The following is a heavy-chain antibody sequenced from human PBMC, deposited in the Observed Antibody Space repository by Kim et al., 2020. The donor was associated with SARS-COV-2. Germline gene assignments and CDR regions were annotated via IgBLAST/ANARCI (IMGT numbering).Heavy chain of an antibody. CDR2: ISWNSGSI. V-gene: IGHV3-9*01. D-gene: IGHD4-17*01. CDR1: GFTFDDYA. J-gene: IGHJ6*02. CDR3: AKATPPNPTVTYYYYGMDV. Sequence: GGSLRLSCAASGFTFDDYAMHWVRQAPGKGLEWVSGISWNSGSIGYADSVKGRFTISRDNAKNSLYLQMNSLRAEDTALYYCAKATPPNPTVTYYYYGMDVWGQGTTVTVSS.